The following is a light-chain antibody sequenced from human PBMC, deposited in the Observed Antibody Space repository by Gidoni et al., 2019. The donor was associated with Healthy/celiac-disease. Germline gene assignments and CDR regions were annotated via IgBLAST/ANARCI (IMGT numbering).Light chain of an antibody. CDR3: QQSYSTPRYT. V-gene: IGKV1-39*01. CDR2: AAS. CDR1: QSISSY. Sequence: DIRLPQSHSSLSASVGDRVTITCRASQSISSYLNWYQQKPGKAPKLLIYAASSLQSGVPSRFSGSGSGTDFTLTISSLQPEDFATYYCQQSYSTPRYTFGQGTKLEIK. J-gene: IGKJ2*01.